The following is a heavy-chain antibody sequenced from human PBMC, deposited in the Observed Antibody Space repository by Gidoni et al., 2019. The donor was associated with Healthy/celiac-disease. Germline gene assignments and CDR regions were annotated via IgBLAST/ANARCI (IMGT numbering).Heavy chain of an antibody. J-gene: IGHJ4*02. CDR3: ARDRRRWGDYGGGI. Sequence: QVQLQESGPGLVKPSQTLSLTCTVSGGSISSGGYYWSWVRQHPGKGLEWIGYIYYSWSTYYNPSLKSRVTISVDTSKNQFSLKLSSVTAADTAVYYCARDRRRWGDYGGGIWGQGTLVTVSS. D-gene: IGHD4-17*01. CDR2: IYYSWST. CDR1: GGSISSGGYY. V-gene: IGHV4-31*03.